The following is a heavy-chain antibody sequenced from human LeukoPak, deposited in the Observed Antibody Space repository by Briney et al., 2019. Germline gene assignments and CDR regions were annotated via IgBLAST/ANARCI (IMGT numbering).Heavy chain of an antibody. CDR2: IYSSQNT. J-gene: IGHJ4*02. V-gene: IGHV4-4*07. D-gene: IGHD2-2*01. CDR1: GASISNNA. Sequence: MPSETLSLTCTVSGASISNNAWSWIRQPAGRGLEWIGRIYSSQNTNYNPSLESRVTMSVDTSKNQFSLRLSSVTAADTAVYYCARGGGSGYCSSTTCSIFDYWGQGTLVTVSS. CDR3: ARGGGSGYCSSTTCSIFDY.